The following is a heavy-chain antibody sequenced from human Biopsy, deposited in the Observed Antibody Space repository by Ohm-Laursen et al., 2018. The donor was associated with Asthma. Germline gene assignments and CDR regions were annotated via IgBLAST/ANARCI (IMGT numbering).Heavy chain of an antibody. J-gene: IGHJ3*01. CDR2: IRPNNRGV. CDR1: GFAFDSYA. Sequence: SLRLSCTASGFAFDSYAMSWARQAPGKGLAWVSTIRPNNRGVDYVPSVRGRFTMSRDNSKNTLYLHTSSLRAEDTAVYYCVKDTYEDSGGYYTFEVWGQGTMVTVSS. D-gene: IGHD5-18*01. V-gene: IGHV3-23*01. CDR3: VKDTYEDSGGYYTFEV.